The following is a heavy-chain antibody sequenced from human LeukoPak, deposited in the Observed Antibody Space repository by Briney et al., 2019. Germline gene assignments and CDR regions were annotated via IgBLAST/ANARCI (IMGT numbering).Heavy chain of an antibody. D-gene: IGHD2-21*01. CDR2: IRYDGSNK. J-gene: IGHJ4*02. CDR1: GFTFSSYG. V-gene: IGHV3-30*02. CDR3: AKDIFRWSFDY. Sequence: GXSLRLSCAASGFTFSSYGMHWVRQAPGKGLEWVAFIRYDGSNKYYADSVRGRFTVSRDTSKSTLFLQMNSLRADDTATYFCAKDIFRWSFDYWAQGVLVTVSS.